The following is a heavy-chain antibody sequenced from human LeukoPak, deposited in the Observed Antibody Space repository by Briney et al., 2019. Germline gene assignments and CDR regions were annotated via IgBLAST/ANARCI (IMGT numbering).Heavy chain of an antibody. V-gene: IGHV3-30*03. CDR3: AREGHCSTTSCALDAIEI. D-gene: IGHD2-2*01. Sequence: GGSLRPSCAASGFTFSSYGMHWVRQAPGKGLEWVAVISYDGSNKYYADSVKGRFTISRDNAKNSLSLQMNSLRAEDTAVYYCAREGHCSTTSCALDAIEIWGQGTLVAVSS. CDR2: ISYDGSNK. CDR1: GFTFSSYG. J-gene: IGHJ3*02.